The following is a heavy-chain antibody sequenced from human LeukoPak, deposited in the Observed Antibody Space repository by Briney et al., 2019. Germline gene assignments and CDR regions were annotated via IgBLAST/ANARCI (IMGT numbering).Heavy chain of an antibody. CDR3: ARSSYDSSCLPDYYYMDV. V-gene: IGHV4-59*01. CDR1: GGSISSYY. D-gene: IGHD3-22*01. Sequence: SETLSLTCTVSGGSISSYYWSWIRQPPGKGLEWIGYIYYSGSTNYNPSLKSRVTISVDTSKNQFSLKLSSLTAADTAVYYCARSSYDSSCLPDYYYMDVWGKGTTVTVSS. J-gene: IGHJ6*03. CDR2: IYYSGST.